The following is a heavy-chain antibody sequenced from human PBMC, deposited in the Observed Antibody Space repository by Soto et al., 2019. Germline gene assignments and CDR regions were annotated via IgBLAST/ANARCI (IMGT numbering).Heavy chain of an antibody. CDR1: GFTFSSYS. V-gene: IGHV3-21*01. CDR2: ISTTSTYI. Sequence: PGGSLRLSCAASGFTFSSYSMNWVRQAPGKGLEWVASISTTSTYIYYADSVKGRFTISRDNAKNSLHLQMNSLRAEDTAVYYCVRDYVMDVWGQGTTVTVSS. CDR3: VRDYVMDV. J-gene: IGHJ6*02. D-gene: IGHD3-10*02.